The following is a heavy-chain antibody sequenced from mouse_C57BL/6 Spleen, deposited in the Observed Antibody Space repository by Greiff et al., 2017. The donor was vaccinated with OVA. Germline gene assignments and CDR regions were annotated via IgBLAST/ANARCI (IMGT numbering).Heavy chain of an antibody. D-gene: IGHD2-2*01. CDR1: GYAFTNYL. CDR2: INPGSGGT. CDR3: ARMVTTGYYFDY. V-gene: IGHV1-54*01. J-gene: IGHJ2*01. Sequence: VQLQESGAELVRPGTSVKVSCKASGYAFTNYLIEWVKQRPGQGLEWIGVINPGSGGTNYNEKFKGKATLTADKSSSTAYMQLSSLTSEDSAVYFCARMVTTGYYFDYWGQGTTLTVSS.